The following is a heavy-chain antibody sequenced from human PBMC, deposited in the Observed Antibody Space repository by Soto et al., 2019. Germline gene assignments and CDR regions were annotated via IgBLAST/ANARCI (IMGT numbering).Heavy chain of an antibody. J-gene: IGHJ4*02. D-gene: IGHD5-12*01. V-gene: IGHV4-34*01. CDR1: GGSLTSDY. CDR3: ARGQEGIVATH. CDR2: IKDGGST. Sequence: QVQLQQWGAGLLKPSETLSLTCAVNGGSLTSDYWSWIRQPPGKGQEWIGEIKDGGSTNYSPSLRSRVTISADTSKNQFSLRLNSVTAADTAVYFCARGQEGIVATHWDQGTLVTVSS.